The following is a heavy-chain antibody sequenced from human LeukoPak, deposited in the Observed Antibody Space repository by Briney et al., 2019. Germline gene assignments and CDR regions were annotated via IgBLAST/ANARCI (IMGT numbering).Heavy chain of an antibody. D-gene: IGHD6-13*01. J-gene: IGHJ6*03. Sequence: ASVKVSFKASGYTFTSYDINWVRQPNAQGLEWMGLIHPNSGNTGNAQKFQGRVTMTRNTSIRTAYMELSSLRFEDRAVYYWARGGSGSSWYGFYYYYMDVWGKGTTVTVSS. CDR2: IHPNSGNT. CDR3: ARGGSGSSWYGFYYYYMDV. V-gene: IGHV1-8*01. CDR1: GYTFTSYD.